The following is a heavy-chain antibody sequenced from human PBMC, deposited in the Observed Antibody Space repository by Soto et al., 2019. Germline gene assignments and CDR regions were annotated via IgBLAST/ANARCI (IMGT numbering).Heavy chain of an antibody. D-gene: IGHD2-2*02. J-gene: IGHJ5*02. CDR3: ARADQDIVVVPAAIHSISGWFDP. CDR2: IIPIFGRA. Sequence: QVQLVQSGAEVKKPGSSVKVSCKASGGTFSSYAISWVRQAPGQGLEWMGGIIPIFGRANYAQKFQGRVTITADESTSTAYMELSSLRSEDTAVYYCARADQDIVVVPAAIHSISGWFDPWGQGTLVTVSS. V-gene: IGHV1-69*01. CDR1: GGTFSSYA.